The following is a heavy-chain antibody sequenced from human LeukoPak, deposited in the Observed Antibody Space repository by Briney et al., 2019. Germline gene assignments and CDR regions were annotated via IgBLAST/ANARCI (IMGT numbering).Heavy chain of an antibody. J-gene: IGHJ4*02. V-gene: IGHV3-23*01. CDR3: ARSGGPYSSSRKYFDY. CDR1: GFTFSSYA. D-gene: IGHD6-6*01. CDR2: ISGSGGST. Sequence: PGGSLRLSCAASGFTFSSYAMSWVRQAPGKGLEWVSAISGSGGSTYYADSVKGRFTISRDNSKNTLYLQMNSLRAEDTAVYYCARSGGPYSSSRKYFDYWGQGTLVTVSS.